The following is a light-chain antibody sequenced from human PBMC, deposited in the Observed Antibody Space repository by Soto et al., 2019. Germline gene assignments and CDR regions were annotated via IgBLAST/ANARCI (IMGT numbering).Light chain of an antibody. CDR1: QGISNF. V-gene: IGKV1-27*01. CDR3: QKYNSAPQT. CDR2: SAS. J-gene: IGKJ1*01. Sequence: DIQMTQSPSSLSASVGDRVTVTCRASQGISNFLAWYQQKPGKVPKLLIYSASTLQSGVPSRFSGSGSGTDFTLTISSLQPEDVATYYCQKYNSAPQTFGQGTKVEIK.